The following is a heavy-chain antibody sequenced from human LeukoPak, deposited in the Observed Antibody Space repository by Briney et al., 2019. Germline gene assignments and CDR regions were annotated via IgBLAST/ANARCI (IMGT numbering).Heavy chain of an antibody. Sequence: GASVKVSCKASGYTFTSYGISWVRQAPGQGLEWMGGIIPIFGTANYAQKFQGRVTITADESTSTAYMELSSLRSEDTAVYYCARDLTTVLFNWFDPWGQGTLVTVSS. CDR1: GYTFTSYG. CDR2: IIPIFGTA. J-gene: IGHJ5*02. V-gene: IGHV1-69*13. CDR3: ARDLTTVLFNWFDP. D-gene: IGHD4-17*01.